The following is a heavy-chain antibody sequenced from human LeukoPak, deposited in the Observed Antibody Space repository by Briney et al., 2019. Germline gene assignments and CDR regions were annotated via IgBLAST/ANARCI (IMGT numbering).Heavy chain of an antibody. CDR3: ARESSGFPPDY. Sequence: PSETLSLTCTVSGGSISSYYWSWIRQPPGKGLEWIGEINHSGSTNYNPSLKSRVTISVDTSKNQFSLKLSSVTAADTAVYYCARESSGFPPDYWGQGTLVTVSS. V-gene: IGHV4-34*01. CDR1: GGSISSYY. J-gene: IGHJ4*02. CDR2: INHSGST. D-gene: IGHD6-19*01.